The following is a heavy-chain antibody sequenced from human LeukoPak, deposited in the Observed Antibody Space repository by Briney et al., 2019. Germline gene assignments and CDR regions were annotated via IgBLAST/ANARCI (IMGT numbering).Heavy chain of an antibody. CDR2: IYYTGST. Sequence: SETLSLTCTVSGGSITNYYWTWIRQPPGKGLEWIGYIYYTGSTNYNPSPKSRVTMSVDTSKNQFSLKLSSVTAADTAVYYCAREIGYSYHIWGQGTLVTVSS. CDR1: GGSITNYY. J-gene: IGHJ4*02. CDR3: AREIGYSYHI. V-gene: IGHV4-59*01. D-gene: IGHD5-18*01.